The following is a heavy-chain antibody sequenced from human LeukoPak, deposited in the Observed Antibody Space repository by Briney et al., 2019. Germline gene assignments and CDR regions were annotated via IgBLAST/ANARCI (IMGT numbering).Heavy chain of an antibody. V-gene: IGHV3-49*04. CDR3: TRAGGTVELY. CDR2: LRSEGYGGTT. D-gene: IGHD1-7*01. CDR1: GFTFGDYS. Sequence: PGGSLRLSCTASGFTFGDYSMSWVRQAPGKGLEWVGFLRSEGYGGTTEYAASVKGRFTISRDDSKSIAYLQMNSLKIEDTAVYYCTRAGGTVELYWGQGTLVTVSS. J-gene: IGHJ4*02.